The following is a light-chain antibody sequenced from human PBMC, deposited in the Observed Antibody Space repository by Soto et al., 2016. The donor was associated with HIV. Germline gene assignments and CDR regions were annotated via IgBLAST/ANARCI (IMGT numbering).Light chain of an antibody. J-gene: IGLJ2*01. CDR1: KIGSKS. V-gene: IGLV3-21*03. CDR3: QVWDSSSDHPV. CDR2: DDT. Sequence: SYVLTQPPSVSVAPGKTARITCGGNKIGSKSVHWYQQKPGQAPVLVVYDDTRRPSGIPERFSGSNSGNTATLTISRVKAGDEADYYCQVWDSSSDHPVFGGGTKLTVL.